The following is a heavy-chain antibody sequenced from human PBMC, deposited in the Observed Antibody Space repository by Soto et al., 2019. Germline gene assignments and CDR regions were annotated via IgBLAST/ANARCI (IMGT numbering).Heavy chain of an antibody. CDR2: ISAYNGNT. CDR3: ARGVRGYSAYVPGY. Sequence: ASVKVSCKASGYTFTSYGISWVRQAPGQGLEWMGWISAYNGNTNYAQKLQGRVTMTRDTSTSTVYMELRSLRSEDTAVYYCARGVRGYSAYVPGYWGQGTLVTVSS. CDR1: GYTFTSYG. J-gene: IGHJ4*02. V-gene: IGHV1-18*01. D-gene: IGHD5-12*01.